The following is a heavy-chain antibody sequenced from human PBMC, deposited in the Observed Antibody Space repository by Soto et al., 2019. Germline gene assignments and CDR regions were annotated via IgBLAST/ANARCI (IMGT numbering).Heavy chain of an antibody. J-gene: IGHJ4*02. CDR1: GFTVSAYD. CDR2: VNGNGGST. D-gene: IGHD5-18*01. CDR3: RAYTYGQGVDY. Sequence: LRLSCVASGFTVSAYDMNWVRQAPGKGLEWVAVVNGNGGSTYYADSAKGRFTISRDDSKNTVYLQMNSLRAEDTAVYYCRAYTYGQGVDYWGQGTLVTVSS. V-gene: IGHV3-23*01.